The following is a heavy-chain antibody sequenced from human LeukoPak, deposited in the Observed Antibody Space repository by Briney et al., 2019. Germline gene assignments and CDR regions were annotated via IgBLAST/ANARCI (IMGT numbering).Heavy chain of an antibody. CDR3: ARDRLRADYGDYVSRLDY. CDR2: ISYDGSNK. V-gene: IGHV3-30-3*01. Sequence: GGSLRLSCAASGFTFSSYAMHWVRQAPGKGLEWVAVISYDGSNKYYADSVKGRFTISRDNSKNTLYLQMNSLRAEDTAVYYCARDRLRADYGDYVSRLDYWGQGTLVTVSS. J-gene: IGHJ4*02. D-gene: IGHD4-17*01. CDR1: GFTFSSYA.